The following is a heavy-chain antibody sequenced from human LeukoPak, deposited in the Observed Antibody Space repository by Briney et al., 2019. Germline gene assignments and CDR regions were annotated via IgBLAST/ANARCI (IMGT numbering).Heavy chain of an antibody. CDR3: ASLGGLGLVTAITRINWFDP. CDR1: GGSISSSNW. V-gene: IGHV4-4*02. D-gene: IGHD2-21*02. CDR2: IYHSGST. Sequence: SGTLSLTCAVSGGSISSSNWWSWVRQPPGKGLEWIGEIYHSGSTYYNPSLKSRVTISVDTSKNQFSLKLSSVTAADTAVYYCASLGGLGLVTAITRINWFDPWGQGTLVTVSS. J-gene: IGHJ5*02.